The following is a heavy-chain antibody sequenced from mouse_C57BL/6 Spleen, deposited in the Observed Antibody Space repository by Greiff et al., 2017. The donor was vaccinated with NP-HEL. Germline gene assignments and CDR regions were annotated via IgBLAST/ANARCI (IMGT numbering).Heavy chain of an antibody. Sequence: EVQRVESGEGLVKPGGSLKLSCAASGFTFSSYAMSWVRQTPEKRLEWVAYISSGGDYIYYADTVKGRFTIARDNARNTLYLQMSSLKSEDTAMYYCTREASYYYGSSQRYYAMDYWGQGTSVTVSS. D-gene: IGHD1-1*01. V-gene: IGHV5-9-1*02. CDR2: ISSGGDYI. CDR1: GFTFSSYA. J-gene: IGHJ4*01. CDR3: TREASYYYGSSQRYYAMDY.